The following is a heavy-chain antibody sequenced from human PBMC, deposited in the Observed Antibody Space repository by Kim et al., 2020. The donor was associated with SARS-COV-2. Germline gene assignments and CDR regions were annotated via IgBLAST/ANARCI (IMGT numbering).Heavy chain of an antibody. CDR3: AKGTSGWIGGWFDP. D-gene: IGHD6-19*01. V-gene: IGHV3-23*01. CDR2: ISGSGGST. Sequence: GGSLRLSCAASGFTFSSSAMTWVRQAPGKGLEWVSGISGSGGSTYYAESVKGRFTISRNNFKDTMYLQMNRLRDEDAAVYYCAKGTSGWIGGWFDPWGQGTVVTVSS. J-gene: IGHJ5*02. CDR1: GFTFSSSA.